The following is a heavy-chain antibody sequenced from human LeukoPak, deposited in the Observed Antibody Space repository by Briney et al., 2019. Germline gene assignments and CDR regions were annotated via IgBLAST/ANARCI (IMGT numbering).Heavy chain of an antibody. D-gene: IGHD4-17*01. CDR2: INHSGST. J-gene: IGHJ5*02. Sequence: SETLSLTCAVYGGSFSGYYWSWIRQPPGKGLEWIGEINHSGSTNYNPSPKSRVTISVDTSKNQFSLKLSSVTAADTAVYYCARGLYGDYSFDPWGQGTLVTVSS. CDR1: GGSFSGYY. V-gene: IGHV4-34*01. CDR3: ARGLYGDYSFDP.